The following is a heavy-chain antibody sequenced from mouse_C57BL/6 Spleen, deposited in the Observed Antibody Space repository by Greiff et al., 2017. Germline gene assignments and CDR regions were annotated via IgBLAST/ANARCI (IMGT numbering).Heavy chain of an antibody. J-gene: IGHJ3*01. CDR1: GFTFTDYY. Sequence: EVQLVESGGGLVQPGGSLSLSCAASGFTFTDYYMSWVRQPPGKALEWLGFIRNKANGYTTDDSASVKGRFTISRDYSQSILYLQMNALRAEDSATYYCARTHYYGSSPFAYWGQGTLVTVSA. V-gene: IGHV7-3*01. D-gene: IGHD1-1*01. CDR2: IRNKANGYTT. CDR3: ARTHYYGSSPFAY.